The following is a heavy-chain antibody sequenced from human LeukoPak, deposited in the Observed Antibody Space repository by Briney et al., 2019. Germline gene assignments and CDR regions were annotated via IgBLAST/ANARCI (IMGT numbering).Heavy chain of an antibody. J-gene: IGHJ4*02. V-gene: IGHV3-74*01. CDR2: INHDGTGT. Sequence: GGALRVSCAASGFTFSHFWMHWVRPVPGRGVVWVSGINHDGTGTYYADSLKGRFTISRDNAKNTVYLQMNGLRDEDTTVYYCATVSEYWGQGTLVTVSS. CDR1: GFTFSHFW. CDR3: ATVSEY.